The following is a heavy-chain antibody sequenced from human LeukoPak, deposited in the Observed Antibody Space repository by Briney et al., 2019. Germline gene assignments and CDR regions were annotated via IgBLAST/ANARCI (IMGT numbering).Heavy chain of an antibody. Sequence: ASVKVSCKASGYTFTGYYMHWVRQAPRQGLEWMGWINPNSGGTNYAQKFQGWVTMTRDTSISTAYMELSRLRSDDTAVYYCAIAVAGTDYYYYYGMDVWGQGTTVTVSS. D-gene: IGHD6-19*01. J-gene: IGHJ6*02. CDR2: INPNSGGT. CDR3: AIAVAGTDYYYYYGMDV. V-gene: IGHV1-2*04. CDR1: GYTFTGYY.